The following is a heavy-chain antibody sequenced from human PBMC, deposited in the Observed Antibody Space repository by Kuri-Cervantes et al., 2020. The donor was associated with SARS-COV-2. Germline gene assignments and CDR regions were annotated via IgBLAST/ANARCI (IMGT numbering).Heavy chain of an antibody. Sequence: SETLSLTCTVSGGSISSSSYYWGWIRQPPGKGLEWIGSIYYSGSTYYNPSLKSRVTISVDTSKNQFSLKLSSVTATGTAVYYCAGELYKTGRIDYWGQGTLVTVSS. D-gene: IGHD7-27*01. CDR3: AGELYKTGRIDY. J-gene: IGHJ4*02. CDR2: IYYSGST. CDR1: GGSISSSSYY. V-gene: IGHV4-39*07.